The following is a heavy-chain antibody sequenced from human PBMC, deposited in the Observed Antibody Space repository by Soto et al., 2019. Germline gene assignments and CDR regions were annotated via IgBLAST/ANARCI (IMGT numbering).Heavy chain of an antibody. CDR3: ARLYYDFWSGYGGMDV. V-gene: IGHV5-51*01. CDR2: IYPGDSDT. D-gene: IGHD3-3*01. J-gene: IGHJ6*02. Sequence: PGESLKISCKGSGYSFTSYWFGWVRQMPGKGLEWMGIIYPGDSDTRYSPSFQGQVTISADKSISTAYLQWSSLKASDTAMYYCARLYYDFWSGYGGMDVWGQGTTVTVSS. CDR1: GYSFTSYW.